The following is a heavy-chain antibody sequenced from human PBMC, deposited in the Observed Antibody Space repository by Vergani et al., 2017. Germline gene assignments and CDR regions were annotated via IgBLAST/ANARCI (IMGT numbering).Heavy chain of an antibody. CDR1: GGSFSGYY. CDR2: INHSGST. Sequence: QVQLQQWGAGLFKPSETLSLTCAVYGGSFSGYYWSWIRQPPGKGLEWIGEINHSGSTNYNPSLKSRVTISVDTSKNQSSLKLSSVTAADTAVYYCARGGMVREVRTQTYYYYCMDVWGQGTTVTVSS. D-gene: IGHD4-23*01. J-gene: IGHJ6*02. V-gene: IGHV4-34*01. CDR3: ARGGMVREVRTQTYYYYCMDV.